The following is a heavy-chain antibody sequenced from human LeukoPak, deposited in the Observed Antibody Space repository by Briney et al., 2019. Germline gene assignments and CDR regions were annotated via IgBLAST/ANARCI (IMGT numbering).Heavy chain of an antibody. CDR1: ALTDSTYA. CDR3: ARDHIVVVPAATRWFDP. J-gene: IGHJ5*02. D-gene: IGHD2-2*01. CDR2: ISYDGSNK. V-gene: IGHV3-30-3*01. Sequence: SLTPSCQASALTDSTYAMQWVRQAPSKGLERAAVISYDGSNKYYADSVQGRFSISRDNSKNTLYLQMNSLRAEDTAVYYCARDHIVVVPAATRWFDPWGQGTLVTVSS.